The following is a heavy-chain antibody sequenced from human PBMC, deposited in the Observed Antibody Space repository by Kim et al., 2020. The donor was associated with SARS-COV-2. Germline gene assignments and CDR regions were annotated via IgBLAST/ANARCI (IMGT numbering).Heavy chain of an antibody. CDR1: GGSISSGGYY. Sequence: SETLSLTCTVSGGSISSGGYYWSWIRQHPGKGLEWIGYIYYSGSTYYNPSLKSRVTISVDTSKNQFSLKLSSVTAADTAVYYCARVGYYYDSSGYYKPQQLDYWGQGTLVTVSS. D-gene: IGHD3-22*01. CDR2: IYYSGST. V-gene: IGHV4-31*03. CDR3: ARVGYYYDSSGYYKPQQLDY. J-gene: IGHJ4*02.